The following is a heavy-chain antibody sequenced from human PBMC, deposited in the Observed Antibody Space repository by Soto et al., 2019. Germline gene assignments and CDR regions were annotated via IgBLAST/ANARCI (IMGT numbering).Heavy chain of an antibody. Sequence: PSETLSLTCTVSGGSISNHYWSWIRQPPGKGLEWIGYIYYNGSTNYNPSLKSRVTISVDTSKNQSSLKLSSVTAADTAVYYCARTARIAIAAAGTAYIWFDPWGQGTLVTVSS. D-gene: IGHD6-13*01. J-gene: IGHJ5*02. CDR3: ARTARIAIAAAGTAYIWFDP. CDR1: GGSISNHY. V-gene: IGHV4-59*11. CDR2: IYYNGST.